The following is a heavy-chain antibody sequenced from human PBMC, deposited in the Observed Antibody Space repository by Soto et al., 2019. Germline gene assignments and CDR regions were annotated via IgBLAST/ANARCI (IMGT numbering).Heavy chain of an antibody. CDR3: VPRKGDPFT. CDR1: GGSFSGYY. CDR2: INHSGST. Sequence: SETLSLTCAVSGGSFSGYYWTWIRQPPGTGLEWIGEINHSGSTNYNPSLKSRVTISVDTSKNQFSLKLTSVAAADTAVYYCVPRKGDPFTWGPGTLVTVSS. J-gene: IGHJ4*02. V-gene: IGHV4-34*01. D-gene: IGHD3-16*01.